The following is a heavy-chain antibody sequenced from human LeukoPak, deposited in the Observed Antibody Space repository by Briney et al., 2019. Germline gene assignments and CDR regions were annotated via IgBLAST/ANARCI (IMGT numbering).Heavy chain of an antibody. J-gene: IGHJ4*02. CDR1: GGSISSSSYY. CDR3: ARGSGYYDTGSFSFVDN. Sequence: SETLSLTCTVSGGSISSSSYYWGWIRQPPGKGLEWIGSIYYSGSTYYNPSLKSRVTISVDTSKNQFSLKLSSVTAADTAVYYCARGSGYYDTGSFSFVDNWGQGTLVTVSS. V-gene: IGHV4-39*01. CDR2: IYYSGST. D-gene: IGHD3-22*01.